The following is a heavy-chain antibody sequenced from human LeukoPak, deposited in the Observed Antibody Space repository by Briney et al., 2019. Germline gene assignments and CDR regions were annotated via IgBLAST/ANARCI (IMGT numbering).Heavy chain of an antibody. J-gene: IGHJ4*02. V-gene: IGHV5-51*01. CDR2: IYPGDSDT. Sequence: GESLKNSCKGSGYSFTSYWIGWVRQVPGKGLEWMGIIYPGDSDTRYSPSFQGQVTISADKSISTAYLQWSSLKASDTAMYYCARLTGGYSSGWSGGEYWGQGTLVTVSS. CDR1: GYSFTSYW. CDR3: ARLTGGYSSGWSGGEY. D-gene: IGHD6-19*01.